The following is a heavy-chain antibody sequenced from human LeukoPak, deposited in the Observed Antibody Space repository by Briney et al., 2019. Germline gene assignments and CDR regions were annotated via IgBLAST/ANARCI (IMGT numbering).Heavy chain of an antibody. Sequence: PSETLSLTCTVSGYSISSGYYWSWIRQPPGKGLEWIGNIYYSGSANYNPSLKSRATMSIDTSKNQFSLKLSSVTAADTAVYYCARGYTYASPWGQGTLVTVSS. V-gene: IGHV4-61*01. CDR2: IYYSGSA. CDR1: GYSISSGYY. CDR3: ARGYTYASP. J-gene: IGHJ5*02. D-gene: IGHD5-18*01.